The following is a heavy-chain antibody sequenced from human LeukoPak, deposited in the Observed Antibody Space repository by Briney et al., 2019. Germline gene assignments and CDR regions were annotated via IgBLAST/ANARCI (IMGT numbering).Heavy chain of an antibody. V-gene: IGHV1-18*01. Sequence: GASVKVSCKASGYTFTSYGISWVRQAPGQGLEWMGWISAYNSNTNYAQKLQGRVTMTTDTSTSTAYMELRSLRSDDTAVYYCARDGRIAVAGSQDYFDYWGQGTLVTVSS. J-gene: IGHJ4*02. CDR2: ISAYNSNT. CDR1: GYTFTSYG. CDR3: ARDGRIAVAGSQDYFDY. D-gene: IGHD6-19*01.